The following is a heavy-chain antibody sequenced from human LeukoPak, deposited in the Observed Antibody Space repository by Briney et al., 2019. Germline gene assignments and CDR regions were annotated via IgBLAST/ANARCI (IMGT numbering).Heavy chain of an antibody. CDR2: ITPNSGGT. D-gene: IGHD3-22*01. V-gene: IGHV1-2*02. CDR3: ARGGLGYYERTFDY. Sequence: GASVKVSRTASGYTFTGYYMHWVRQAPGQGHEWMGWITPNSGGTNDAKKFQGRVTMTRDTSISTAYMELSRLRSDDTAVYYCARGGLGYYERTFDYWGQGTLVTVSS. J-gene: IGHJ4*02. CDR1: GYTFTGYY.